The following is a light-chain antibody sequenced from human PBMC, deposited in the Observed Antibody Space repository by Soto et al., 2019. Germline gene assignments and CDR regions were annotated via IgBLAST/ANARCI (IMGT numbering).Light chain of an antibody. J-gene: IGKJ1*01. Sequence: DIQMTQSPSTLSAAVEDRVTIPCLASESINSWLAWYQQRTGKAPKLLIYKASTLQSGVPSRFSGSGYGTEFNLTISSLQTADLARYYCQHYKTYPWTFGQGTKVDIK. CDR1: ESINSW. CDR2: KAS. CDR3: QHYKTYPWT. V-gene: IGKV1-5*03.